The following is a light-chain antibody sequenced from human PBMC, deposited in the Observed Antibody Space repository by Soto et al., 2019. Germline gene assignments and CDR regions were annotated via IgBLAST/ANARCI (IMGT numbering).Light chain of an antibody. J-gene: IGKJ4*01. CDR2: DAS. V-gene: IGKV3-15*01. CDR1: QSVSNS. CDR3: QQYNQWPLT. Sequence: EKVMTQSPATLSVSAGERASLSCRASQSVSNSLAWYQQKPGQAPRLLIYDASTRATGIPARFSGSASGTEFTLTISSLQSEDSAVYYCQQYNQWPLTFGGGTKVDSK.